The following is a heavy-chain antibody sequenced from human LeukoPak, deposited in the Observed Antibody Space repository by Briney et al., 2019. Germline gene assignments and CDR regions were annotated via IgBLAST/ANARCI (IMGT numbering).Heavy chain of an antibody. V-gene: IGHV3-48*03. D-gene: IGHD2-15*01. Sequence: GGSLRLSCAASGFTFSYYGMNWVRQAPGKGLEWVSYISSSVTTINYADSVKGRFTISRDNAKYSLYLQMNSLRAEDTAVYYCARGGYCSGGICYSYNAFDVWGQGTMVTVSS. J-gene: IGHJ3*01. CDR1: GFTFSYYG. CDR3: ARGGYCSGGICYSYNAFDV. CDR2: ISSSVTTI.